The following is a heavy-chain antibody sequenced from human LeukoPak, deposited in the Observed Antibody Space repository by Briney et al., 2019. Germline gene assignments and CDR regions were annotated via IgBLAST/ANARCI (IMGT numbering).Heavy chain of an antibody. J-gene: IGHJ3*02. Sequence: GGPLRLSCAGSGITLSRYWMSWVRQAPGKGLEWVANIKQDGSEKYYVDSVKGRFTISRDNAKNSLYLQMNSLRAEDTAVYYCARGQYVRDAFDIWGQGTMVTVSS. D-gene: IGHD2/OR15-2a*01. CDR2: IKQDGSEK. CDR3: ARGQYVRDAFDI. V-gene: IGHV3-7*04. CDR1: GITLSRYW.